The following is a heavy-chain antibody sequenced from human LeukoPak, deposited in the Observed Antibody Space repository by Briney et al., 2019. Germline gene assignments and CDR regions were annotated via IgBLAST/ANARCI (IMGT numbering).Heavy chain of an antibody. CDR2: IYSGGST. CDR3: ARDYMKGRARVGAFDI. J-gene: IGHJ3*02. CDR1: GLTVSSNY. Sequence: PGGSLRLSCAASGLTVSSNYMSWVRQAPGKGLEWVSIIYSGGSTYYADSVKGRFTISRDNSENTLYLQMNSLRAEDTAVYYCARDYMKGRARVGAFDIWGQGTMVTVSS. V-gene: IGHV3-53*01.